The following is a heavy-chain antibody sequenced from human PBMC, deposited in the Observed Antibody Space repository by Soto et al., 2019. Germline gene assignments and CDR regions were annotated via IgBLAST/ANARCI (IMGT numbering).Heavy chain of an antibody. CDR1: GFTFSNAW. CDR3: TTDLRGYYGSGSYFPNYYYYGMDV. CDR2: IKSKTDGGTT. V-gene: IGHV3-15*01. Sequence: EVQLVESGGGLVKPGGSLRLSCAASGFTFSNAWMSWVRQAPGKGLEWVGRIKSKTDGGTTDYAAPVKGRFTISRDDSKNTLYLQMNSLKTEDTVVYYCTTDLRGYYGSGSYFPNYYYYGMDVWGQGTTVTVSS. J-gene: IGHJ6*02. D-gene: IGHD3-10*01.